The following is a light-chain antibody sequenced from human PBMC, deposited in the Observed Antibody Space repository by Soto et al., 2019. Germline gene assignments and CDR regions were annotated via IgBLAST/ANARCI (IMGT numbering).Light chain of an antibody. V-gene: IGKV3-15*01. CDR3: QHYNNWPRT. CDR2: GAS. J-gene: IGKJ1*01. CDR1: QSVSSN. Sequence: EIVMTQSPATLSVSSGERATLSCRASQSVSSNLAWYQQKPGQAPRLRIYGASTRATGIPARFSGSGSGTEFTLTISSLQSEDFAVYYCQHYNNWPRTFGQGTKVEIK.